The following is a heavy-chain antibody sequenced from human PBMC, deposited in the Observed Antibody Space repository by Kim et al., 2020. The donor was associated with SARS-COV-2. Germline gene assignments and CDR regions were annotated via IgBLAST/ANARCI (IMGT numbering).Heavy chain of an antibody. Sequence: SETLSLTCTVSGGSISSSSFYWGGIRQRPGKGLEWIGSIYYSGSTYYNPSLKSRVTISVDTSKNQFSLKLSSVTAADTAVFYCARLSYGKDWGQGTLVTVSS. D-gene: IGHD5-18*01. CDR1: GGSISSSSFY. V-gene: IGHV4-39*01. CDR3: ARLSYGKD. CDR2: IYYSGST. J-gene: IGHJ4*02.